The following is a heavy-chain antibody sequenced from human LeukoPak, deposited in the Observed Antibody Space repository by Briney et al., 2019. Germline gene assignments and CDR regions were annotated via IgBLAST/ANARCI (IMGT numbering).Heavy chain of an antibody. CDR3: ARGRSTFDP. CDR1: GGSFSGYY. J-gene: IGHJ5*02. CDR2: INHSGST. D-gene: IGHD2-2*01. V-gene: IGHV4-34*01. Sequence: PSETLSLTCAVYGGSFSGYYWSWIRQPPGKGLEWIGEINHSGSTNYNLSLKSRVTISVDTSKNQFSLKLSSVTAADTAVYYCARGRSTFDPWGQGTLVTVSS.